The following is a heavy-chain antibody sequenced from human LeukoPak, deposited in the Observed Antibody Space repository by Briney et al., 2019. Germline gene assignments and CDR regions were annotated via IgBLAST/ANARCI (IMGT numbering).Heavy chain of an antibody. CDR2: IWYDGSNK. V-gene: IGHV3-33*01. D-gene: IGHD3-10*01. CDR3: ARDPTMVRGAFDY. CDR1: GFTFSSYG. Sequence: GGSLRLSCAASGFTFSSYGMHWVRQAPGKGLEWVAVIWYDGSNKYYADSVKGRFTISRDNSKNTLYLQMNSLRAEDTAVYYCARDPTMVRGAFDYWGQGTLVTVSS. J-gene: IGHJ4*02.